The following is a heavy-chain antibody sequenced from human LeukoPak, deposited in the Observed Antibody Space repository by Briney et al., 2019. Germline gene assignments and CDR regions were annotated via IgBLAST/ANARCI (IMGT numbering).Heavy chain of an antibody. Sequence: GSLRLSCAASGFPFSSYGMHWVRQAPGKGREWVALIWYDGTSKHYGDSVKGRFTISRDNSNNTLYLQMNSLRAEDTAVYYCARDANYYFDYWGQGTLVTVSS. CDR1: GFPFSSYG. J-gene: IGHJ4*02. V-gene: IGHV3-33*08. CDR2: IWYDGTSK. CDR3: ARDANYYFDY.